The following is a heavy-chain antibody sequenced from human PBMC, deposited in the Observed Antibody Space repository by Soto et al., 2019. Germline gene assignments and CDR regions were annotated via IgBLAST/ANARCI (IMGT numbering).Heavy chain of an antibody. J-gene: IGHJ4*02. D-gene: IGHD5-12*01. CDR3: ARPARQDTVAGDY. CDR1: GCSISSSSYY. Sequence: SETLSLTCTVSGCSISSSSYYWGWIRQPPVKGLECIWNIFYIGGTNYNPSLKSRVTIPLDTSKNQFSLKLSSVTAAYTAVYYCARPARQDTVAGDYWGQGTLVTVSS. CDR2: IFYIGGT. V-gene: IGHV4-39*01.